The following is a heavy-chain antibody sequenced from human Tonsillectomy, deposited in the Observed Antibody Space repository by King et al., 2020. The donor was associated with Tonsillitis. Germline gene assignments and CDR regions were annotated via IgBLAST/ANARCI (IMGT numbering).Heavy chain of an antibody. CDR3: ARDVQGGYYFDF. CDR1: GGSISSYY. Sequence: QLQESGPGLVKPSETLSLTCNVSGGSISSYYWSWIRQPPGKGLEWMGYIYYSGSTNYNPSLKSRVTISVDTSKNQFSLKLSSVTAADTAVYYCARDVQGGYYFDFWGQGTLVTVSS. D-gene: IGHD6-13*01. V-gene: IGHV4-59*01. CDR2: IYYSGST. J-gene: IGHJ4*02.